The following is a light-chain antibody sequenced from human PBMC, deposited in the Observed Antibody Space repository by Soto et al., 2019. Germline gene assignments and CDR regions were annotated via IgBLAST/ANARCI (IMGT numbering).Light chain of an antibody. CDR1: QSISSY. J-gene: IGKJ1*01. V-gene: IGKV1-39*01. Sequence: DIQMTQSPSSLSASVGDRVTITCRASQSISSYLNWYQQKPGKAPKLLXYAASSLQSGVPSRFRGSRSGTDFTLTISRLQPEDSATYYCHKYYNRPPWTFGQGTKVDIK. CDR2: AAS. CDR3: HKYYNRPPWT.